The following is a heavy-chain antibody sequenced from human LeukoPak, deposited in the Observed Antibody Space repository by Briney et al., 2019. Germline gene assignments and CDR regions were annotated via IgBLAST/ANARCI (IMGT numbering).Heavy chain of an antibody. Sequence: PGGSLRLSCAASGFTFSNAWMSWVRQAPGKGLEWVGRIKSKTDGGTTDYAAPVKGRFAISRDDSKNTLYLQMNSLKTEDTAVYYCTTAGEMATISYGMDVWGQGTTVTVSS. CDR3: TTAGEMATISYGMDV. V-gene: IGHV3-15*01. J-gene: IGHJ6*02. CDR1: GFTFSNAW. CDR2: IKSKTDGGTT. D-gene: IGHD5-24*01.